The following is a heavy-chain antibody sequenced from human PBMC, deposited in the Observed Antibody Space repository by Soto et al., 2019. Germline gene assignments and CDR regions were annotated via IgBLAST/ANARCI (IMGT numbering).Heavy chain of an antibody. CDR3: ARDAYYYDSGGYSGINWFDP. CDR2: ISAYNGNT. D-gene: IGHD3-22*01. V-gene: IGHV1-18*01. Sequence: QVQLVQSGAEVKKPGASVKVSCKASGYTFTSYGISWVRQAPGQGLEWMGWISAYNGNTNYAQKLQGRVTMTTDTSTSTAYMELRSLRSDDTAVYYCARDAYYYDSGGYSGINWFDPWGQGTLVTVSS. J-gene: IGHJ5*02. CDR1: GYTFTSYG.